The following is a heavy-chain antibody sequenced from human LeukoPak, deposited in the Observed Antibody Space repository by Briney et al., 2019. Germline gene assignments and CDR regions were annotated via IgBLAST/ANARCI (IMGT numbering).Heavy chain of an antibody. CDR3: ARKAPGTLDL. J-gene: IGHJ2*01. CDR2: INHSGNT. D-gene: IGHD1-26*01. CDR1: VGSFSGYY. V-gene: IGHV4-34*01. Sequence: SETLSLTCAVYVGSFSGYYWTWIREPPGKGLEWIGEINHSGNTNYNPSLKSRVTISVDTSKDQFSLKLSSVTAADTAVYYCARKAPGTLDLWGRGTLVTVSS.